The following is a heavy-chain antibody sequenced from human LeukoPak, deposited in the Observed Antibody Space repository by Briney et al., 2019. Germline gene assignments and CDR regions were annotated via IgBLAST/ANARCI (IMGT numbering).Heavy chain of an antibody. CDR3: AKGDGYFDAFDI. CDR1: GFTFSSYW. CDR2: IKQDGSDK. Sequence: GGSLRLSCAASGFTFSSYWMSWVRQAPGKGLEWVANIKQDGSDKYYVDSVKGRFTISRDNAKNSLCLQMNSLRAEDTAVYYCAKGDGYFDAFDIWGQGTMVTVSS. J-gene: IGHJ3*02. V-gene: IGHV3-7*03. D-gene: IGHD6-25*01.